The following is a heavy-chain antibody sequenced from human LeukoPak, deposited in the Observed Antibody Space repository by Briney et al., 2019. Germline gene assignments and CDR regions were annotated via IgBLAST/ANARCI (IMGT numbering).Heavy chain of an antibody. V-gene: IGHV1-8*03. J-gene: IGHJ4*02. D-gene: IGHD6-19*01. CDR3: ARRVAVAGTWDY. Sequence: ASVKVSCKASGYTFTSYDINWVRQATGQGLEWMGWMNPNSGNTGYAQKFQGRVTITRNTSISTAYMELSSLRSEDTAVYYCARRVAVAGTWDYWGQGTLVTVSS. CDR2: MNPNSGNT. CDR1: GYTFTSYD.